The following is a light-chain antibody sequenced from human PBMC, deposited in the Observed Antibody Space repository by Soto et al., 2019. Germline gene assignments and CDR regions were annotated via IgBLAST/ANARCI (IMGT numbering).Light chain of an antibody. CDR2: HVT. CDR3: CSRTTSHTYV. CDR1: SSDVGAYNY. Sequence: QSALTQPASVSGSPGQSITISCTGTSSDVGAYNYVSWYQQHPGKAPKLMIYHVTYRPSGVSNRYSGSKSVNSDSLTISGLQADDVADYYCCSRTTSHTYVFGSGTKLTGL. J-gene: IGLJ1*01. V-gene: IGLV2-14*03.